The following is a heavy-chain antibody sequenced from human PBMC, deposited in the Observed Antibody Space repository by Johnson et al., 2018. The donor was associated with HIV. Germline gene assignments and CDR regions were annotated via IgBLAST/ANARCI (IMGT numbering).Heavy chain of an antibody. V-gene: IGHV3-20*04. CDR1: GFTFSSYW. CDR3: ARDRSVTVFGYDAFDI. CDR2: INWNGGST. D-gene: IGHD4-11*01. Sequence: VQLVESGGGLVQPGGSLRLSCAASGFTFSSYWMSWVRQGPGNGLEWVSGINWNGGSTGYADSVKGRFTISRDNAKNSLYLQMNSLRAEDTAVYYCARDRSVTVFGYDAFDIWGQGTMVTVSS. J-gene: IGHJ3*02.